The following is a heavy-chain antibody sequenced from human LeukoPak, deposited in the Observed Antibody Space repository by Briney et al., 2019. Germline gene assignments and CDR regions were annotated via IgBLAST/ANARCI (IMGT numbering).Heavy chain of an antibody. CDR3: ARGGYSYVNYFDY. CDR2: IYYSGST. CDR1: GGSISSYY. J-gene: IGHJ4*02. D-gene: IGHD5-18*01. Sequence: SKTLSLTCTISGGSISSYYWNWIRQTPGKGLEWIGYIYYSGSTSYNPSLKSRVTILVAKSKNQSSLKLSSVTAADTAVYYCARGGYSYVNYFDYWGQGTLVTVSS. V-gene: IGHV4-59*01.